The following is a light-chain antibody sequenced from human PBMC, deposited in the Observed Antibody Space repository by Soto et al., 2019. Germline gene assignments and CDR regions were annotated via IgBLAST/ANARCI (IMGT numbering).Light chain of an antibody. CDR1: KLGDKY. Sequence: SYELTQPPSVSVSPGQTASITCSGDKLGDKYACWYQQKPGQSPVLVIYQDSKRPSGIPERFSGSNSGNTATLTISGTQAMDEADYYFQAWDSSRVVFGGGTKVTVL. V-gene: IGLV3-1*01. CDR2: QDS. J-gene: IGLJ2*01. CDR3: QAWDSSRVV.